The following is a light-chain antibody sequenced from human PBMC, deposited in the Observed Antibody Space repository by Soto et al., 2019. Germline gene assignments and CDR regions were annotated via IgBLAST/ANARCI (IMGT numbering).Light chain of an antibody. CDR2: DSD. CDR1: SANIGNNY. J-gene: IGLJ2*01. V-gene: IGLV1-51*01. Sequence: QSVLTQPPSVSAAPGQKVTISGSGSSANIGNNYVSWYQHLPGTAPKLVIYDSDKRPSEIPDRFSGSKAGTSATLDITGLQTGDEADYYCGAWDGSLSVVLFGGGTKLTVL. CDR3: GAWDGSLSVVL.